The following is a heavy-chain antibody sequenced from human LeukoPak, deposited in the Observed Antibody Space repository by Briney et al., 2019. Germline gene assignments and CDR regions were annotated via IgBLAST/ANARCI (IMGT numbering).Heavy chain of an antibody. J-gene: IGHJ5*02. D-gene: IGHD4-17*01. Sequence: GPVKVSCKASGYTFTSYGISWVRQAPGQGLEWMGWIGAYNGNTNYAQKLQGRVTMTTDTSTSTAYMELRSLRSDDTAVYYCARSYYGGKRGWFDTWGQGTLVTVSS. CDR1: GYTFTSYG. V-gene: IGHV1-18*01. CDR3: ARSYYGGKRGWFDT. CDR2: IGAYNGNT.